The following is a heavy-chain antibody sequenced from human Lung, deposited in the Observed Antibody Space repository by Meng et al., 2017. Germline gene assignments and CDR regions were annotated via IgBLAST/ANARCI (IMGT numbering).Heavy chain of an antibody. CDR3: AREQSPGHFDY. CDR1: GYTFTSYF. D-gene: IGHD4-11*01. J-gene: IGHJ4*02. V-gene: IGHV1-46*01. Sequence: QVQLVQSGAEVMKPGASFKVSCRASGYTFTSYFLHWVRQAPGQGLEWLATINCNNGGTNYAQRFQGSVTLTRDTPTSTVYMELSSLGYEDTAVYYCAREQSPGHFDYLGQGILVTVSS. CDR2: INCNNGGT.